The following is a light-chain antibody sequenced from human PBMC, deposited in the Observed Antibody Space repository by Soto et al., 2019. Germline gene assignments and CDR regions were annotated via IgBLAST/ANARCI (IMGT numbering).Light chain of an antibody. Sequence: SYELTQTPSVSVSPGQTASITCSGDKLGDKYACWYQQKPGQSPVLVIYQDSKRPSGIPERFSGSNSGNTATLTISGTQAMDEADYYCQAWDSSTAWVFGGGTKVTVL. CDR3: QAWDSSTAWV. V-gene: IGLV3-1*01. CDR1: KLGDKY. J-gene: IGLJ2*01. CDR2: QDS.